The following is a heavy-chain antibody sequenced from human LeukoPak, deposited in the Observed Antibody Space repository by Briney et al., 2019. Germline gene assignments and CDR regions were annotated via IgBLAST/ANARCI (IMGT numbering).Heavy chain of an antibody. CDR2: INTGGSST. CDR3: ATDRGYSPDS. CDR1: GFTFTGYW. J-gene: IGHJ4*02. V-gene: IGHV3-74*03. D-gene: IGHD2-2*03. Sequence: GGSLRLSCAASGFTFTGYWLHWVRQPPGKGLVWVSHINTGGSSTTYADSVKGRFSISRDNAKSTLYLQMNSLRAEDTAVYYCATDRGYSPDSWGQGTLVTVSS.